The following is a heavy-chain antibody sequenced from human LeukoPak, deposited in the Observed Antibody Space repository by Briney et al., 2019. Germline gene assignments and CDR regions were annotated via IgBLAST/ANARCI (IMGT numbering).Heavy chain of an antibody. CDR1: GFIFGRDS. CDR3: ARETVEVGGSPIYAYYYYGMDV. D-gene: IGHD1-26*01. Sequence: PGGSLRLSCAASGFIFGRDSMNWVRQAPGKGLEWVAVIWYDGSNKYYADSVKGRFTISRDNSKNTLYLQMNSLRAEDTAVYYCARETVEVGGSPIYAYYYYGMDVWGQGTTVTVSS. J-gene: IGHJ6*02. V-gene: IGHV3-33*08. CDR2: IWYDGSNK.